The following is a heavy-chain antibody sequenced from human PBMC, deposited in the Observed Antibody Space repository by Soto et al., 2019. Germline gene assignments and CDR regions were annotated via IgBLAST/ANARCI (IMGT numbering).Heavy chain of an antibody. Sequence: QVQLVQSGAEVKKPGSSVKVSCKASGGTFSSYAISWVRQAPGQGLEWMGGIIPIFGTANYAQKFQGRVTITADESTSTAYMELSSLRSEDTAMYYCARTRDIVLVNWFDPWGQGTLVTVSS. CDR3: ARTRDIVLVNWFDP. CDR2: IIPIFGTA. V-gene: IGHV1-69*12. J-gene: IGHJ5*02. D-gene: IGHD2-2*01. CDR1: GGTFSSYA.